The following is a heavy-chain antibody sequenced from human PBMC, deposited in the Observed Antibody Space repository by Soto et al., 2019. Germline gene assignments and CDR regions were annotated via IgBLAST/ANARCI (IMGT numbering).Heavy chain of an antibody. CDR1: GFTFSSYA. J-gene: IGHJ4*02. V-gene: IGHV3-23*01. CDR3: AKDSHDSSGYYYYFDY. D-gene: IGHD3-22*01. Sequence: GGSLRLSCATSGFTFSSYAMSWVRQAPGKGLEWVSVICDTASNTYYADSVKGRFTISRDNSKNTLYLQMNSLRAEDTAVYYCAKDSHDSSGYYYYFDYWGQGTLVTVSS. CDR2: ICDTASNT.